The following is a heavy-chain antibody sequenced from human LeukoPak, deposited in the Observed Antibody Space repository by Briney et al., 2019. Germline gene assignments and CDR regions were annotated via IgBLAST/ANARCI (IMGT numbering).Heavy chain of an antibody. CDR3: ATEIMYYYDSSGKFDY. D-gene: IGHD3-22*01. J-gene: IGHJ4*02. CDR1: GYTLTELS. Sequence: ASVKVSCKVSGYTLTELSMHWVRQAPGKGLEWMGGFDPEDGETIYAQKFQGRVTMTEDTSTDTAYMELSSLRSEDTTVYYRATEIMYYYDSSGKFDYWGQGTLVTVSS. V-gene: IGHV1-24*01. CDR2: FDPEDGET.